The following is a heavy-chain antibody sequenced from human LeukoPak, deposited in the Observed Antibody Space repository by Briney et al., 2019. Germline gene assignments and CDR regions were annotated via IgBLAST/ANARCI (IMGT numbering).Heavy chain of an antibody. Sequence: GGSLRLSCAASGFTFNSHGMNWVRQAPGKGLEWVSYISSDSNTIYYADSVKGRFTISRDNAKNSLYLQMNSLRDEDTAVYYCARALYSCFRVYYFDYWGQGTLVTVSS. J-gene: IGHJ4*02. V-gene: IGHV3-48*02. D-gene: IGHD1-26*01. CDR3: ARALYSCFRVYYFDY. CDR1: GFTFNSHG. CDR2: ISSDSNTI.